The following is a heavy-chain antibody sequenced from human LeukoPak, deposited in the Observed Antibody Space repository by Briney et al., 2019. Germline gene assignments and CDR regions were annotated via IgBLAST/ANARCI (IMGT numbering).Heavy chain of an antibody. CDR1: GGSISSSSYY. D-gene: IGHD6-6*01. V-gene: IGHV4-61*05. CDR3: ARGYRSSSPDDY. Sequence: SETLSLTCTVSGGSISSSSYYWGWIRQPPGKGLEWIGYIYYSGSTNYNPSLKSRVTISVDTSKNQFFLKLSSVTAADTAVYYCARGYRSSSPDDYWGQGTLVTVSS. J-gene: IGHJ4*02. CDR2: IYYSGST.